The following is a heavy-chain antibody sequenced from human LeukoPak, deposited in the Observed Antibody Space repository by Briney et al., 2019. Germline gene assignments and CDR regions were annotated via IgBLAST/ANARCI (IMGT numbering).Heavy chain of an antibody. CDR3: ARVNGAGSSIAAAGTGFDY. J-gene: IGHJ4*02. V-gene: IGHV3-30-3*01. Sequence: PGGSLRLSCEASGFXFSSYAMHWVRQAPGKGLEWVAVISYDGSNKYYADSVKGRFTISRDNSKNTLYLQMNSLRAEDTAVYYCARVNGAGSSIAAAGTGFDYWGQGTLVTVSS. CDR2: ISYDGSNK. CDR1: GFXFSSYA. D-gene: IGHD6-13*01.